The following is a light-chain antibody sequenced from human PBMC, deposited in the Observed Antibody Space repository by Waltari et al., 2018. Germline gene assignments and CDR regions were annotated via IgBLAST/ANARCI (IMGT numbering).Light chain of an antibody. V-gene: IGLV2-11*01. CDR1: TNDLGSSNY. J-gene: IGLJ3*02. Sequence: SALTQPRPVSGSPGQSVTISCPRTTNDLGSSNYLSWYQQHPGKAPKLIILDVTKRPSGVPDRLSGSKSGNTASLTISGLRAEDEAEYYCCSYAGSYTWVFGGGTKLTVV. CDR3: CSYAGSYTWV. CDR2: DVT.